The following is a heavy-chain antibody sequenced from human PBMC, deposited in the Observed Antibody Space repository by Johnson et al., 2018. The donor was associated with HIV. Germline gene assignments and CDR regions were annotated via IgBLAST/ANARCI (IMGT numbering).Heavy chain of an antibody. CDR1: GFTFSSYP. J-gene: IGHJ3*02. V-gene: IGHV3-30*04. CDR2: ISYDGNNK. Sequence: MLLVESGGGVVQPGRSLRLACAASGFTFSSYPMHWVRQAPGKGLEWVAVISYDGNNKYSADSVKGRFTISRDNSRNRLYIQMNSLRAEDTAVYCCASIDAFDIWGQGTMVTVSS. CDR3: ASIDAFDI.